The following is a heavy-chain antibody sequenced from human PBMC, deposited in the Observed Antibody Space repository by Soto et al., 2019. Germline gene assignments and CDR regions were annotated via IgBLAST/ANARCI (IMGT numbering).Heavy chain of an antibody. J-gene: IGHJ6*02. D-gene: IGHD3-10*02. CDR3: EKDYAMMLALANYYYYDMDV. V-gene: IGHV3-30*18. Sequence: GGSLRLSCADSGFTFSSFGMHWVRQVPGKGLEWVAVISYDGSEKYYADSVKGRFTISRDNSRNTLYMQMNSLRVEDADYYYCEKDYAMMLALANYYYYDMDVWGQGTTVTVSS. CDR2: ISYDGSEK. CDR1: GFTFSSFG.